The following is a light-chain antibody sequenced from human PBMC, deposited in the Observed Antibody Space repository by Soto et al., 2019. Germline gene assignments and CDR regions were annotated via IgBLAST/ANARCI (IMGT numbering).Light chain of an antibody. CDR1: QSISSW. CDR2: DAS. CDR3: QQYKGFT. V-gene: IGKV1-5*01. J-gene: IGKJ3*01. Sequence: DIQMTQSPSTLSASVGDRVTITCRASQSISSWLAWYQQKPGKAPKLLIYDASSLESGVPSRFSGSGSGTEFTLTISSLQPDDFATYYGQQYKGFTFGPGTKLDIK.